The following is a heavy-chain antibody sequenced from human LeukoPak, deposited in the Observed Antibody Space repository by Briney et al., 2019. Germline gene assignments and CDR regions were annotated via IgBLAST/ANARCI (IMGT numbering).Heavy chain of an antibody. J-gene: IGHJ6*02. CDR1: GYTFSSYG. Sequence: SVKVSCKASGYTFSSYGFSWVGQAPGQGLEWMGRIIPFLGIANYAQKFQGRVTITADKSTSTAYMELSSLRSEDTAVYYCARAVVVVAATDYYYGMDVWGQGTTVTVSS. CDR3: ARAVVVVAATDYYYGMDV. D-gene: IGHD2-15*01. V-gene: IGHV1-69*04. CDR2: IIPFLGIA.